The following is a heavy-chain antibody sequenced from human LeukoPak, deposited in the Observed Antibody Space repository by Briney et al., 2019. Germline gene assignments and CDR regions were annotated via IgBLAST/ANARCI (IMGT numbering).Heavy chain of an antibody. CDR1: GGSIRSYN. CDR2: ISETGST. J-gene: IGHJ6*03. Sequence: PSETLSLTCTVSGGSIRSYNWNWIRQPPGKGLEWIGSISETGSTNYNSSLENRITLTPDTSKSQNSLNLRSATAAEKAVSYRARQDALGKFPPPYYLDVWGSGTTVIVS. V-gene: IGHV4-59*08. CDR3: ARQDALGKFPPPYYLDV. D-gene: IGHD1-26*01.